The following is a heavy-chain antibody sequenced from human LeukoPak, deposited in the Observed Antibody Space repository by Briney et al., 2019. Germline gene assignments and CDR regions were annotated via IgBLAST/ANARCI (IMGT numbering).Heavy chain of an antibody. D-gene: IGHD1-20*01. CDR2: IIPIFDTA. CDR1: GYTFTSYA. J-gene: IGHJ5*02. CDR3: ARVPIHNFFDP. Sequence: SVKVSCKASGYTFTSYAMHWVRQAPGQRLEWMGGIIPIFDTANYAQKFQGRVTITADESTSTAYMELSSLRSEDTAVYYCARVPIHNFFDPWGQGTLVTVSS. V-gene: IGHV1-69*13.